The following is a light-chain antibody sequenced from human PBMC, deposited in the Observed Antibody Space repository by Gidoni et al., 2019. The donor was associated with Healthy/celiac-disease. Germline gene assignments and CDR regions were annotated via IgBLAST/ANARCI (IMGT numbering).Light chain of an antibody. J-gene: IGKJ2*02. CDR3: QQYNSYCT. Sequence: DIQMIPSPSALSASVGDRVTIPCRASQSISSWLDWDQQKPEKAPKLLIYDACRLESGVPSRFSGSGSGTECTLTISSLQPDDFATYYCQQYNSYCTFGQGTKLEIK. V-gene: IGKV1-5*01. CDR2: DAC. CDR1: QSISSW.